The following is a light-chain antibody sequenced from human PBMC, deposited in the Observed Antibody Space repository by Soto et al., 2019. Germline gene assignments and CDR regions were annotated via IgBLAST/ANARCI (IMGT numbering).Light chain of an antibody. J-gene: IGLJ1*01. V-gene: IGLV2-23*01. CDR1: SGDVGAYDS. Sequence: QSALAQPASVSVSPGQSITISCTGTSGDVGAYDSVSWYQQHPHKAPQVIIYKGTRRPSGVSNRFSGSTPGNAASLTISGVQAHDDAAYFCCSSAPESTYVFGTGTKLTVL. CDR3: CSSAPESTYV. CDR2: KGT.